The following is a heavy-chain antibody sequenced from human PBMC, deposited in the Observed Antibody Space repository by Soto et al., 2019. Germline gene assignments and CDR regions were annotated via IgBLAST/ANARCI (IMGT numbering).Heavy chain of an antibody. V-gene: IGHV1-3*01. D-gene: IGHD6-19*01. Sequence: ASVKVSCKASGYTFTSYAMHWVRQAPGQRLEWMGWINAGNGNTKYSQKFQGRVTITRDTSASTAYMELSSLRSEDTAVYYCARERVADTSTYYFDYWGQGTLVTVSS. CDR3: ARERVADTSTYYFDY. CDR1: GYTFTSYA. J-gene: IGHJ4*02. CDR2: INAGNGNT.